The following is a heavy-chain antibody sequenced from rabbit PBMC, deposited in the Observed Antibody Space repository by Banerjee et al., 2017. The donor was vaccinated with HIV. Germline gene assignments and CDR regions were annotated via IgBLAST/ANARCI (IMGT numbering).Heavy chain of an antibody. J-gene: IGHJ4*01. D-gene: IGHD3-3*01. V-gene: IGHV1S40*01. CDR2: IYAGSSGST. Sequence: QSLEESGGDLVKPGASLTLTCTASGFSFSSSYWICWVRQAPGKGLEWIACIYAGSSGSTYYASWAKGRFTISKISSTTVTLQVTSLTAADTATYFCAREGYANNWAYYFDLWGPGTLVTVS. CDR3: AREGYANNWAYYFDL. CDR1: GFSFSSSYW.